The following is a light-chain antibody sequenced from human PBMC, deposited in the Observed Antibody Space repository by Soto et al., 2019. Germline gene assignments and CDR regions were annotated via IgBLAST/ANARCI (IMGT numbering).Light chain of an antibody. Sequence: QSVLTQPASVSGSPGQSITISCTGTSSDVGGYNYVSWYQQHPGKAPKFMIYEVSNRPSGVSDRFSGSKSGNTASLTISGLQAEDEADYFCSSYTSGSTHVIFGGGTKVTVL. CDR1: SSDVGGYNY. V-gene: IGLV2-14*01. J-gene: IGLJ2*01. CDR2: EVS. CDR3: SSYTSGSTHVI.